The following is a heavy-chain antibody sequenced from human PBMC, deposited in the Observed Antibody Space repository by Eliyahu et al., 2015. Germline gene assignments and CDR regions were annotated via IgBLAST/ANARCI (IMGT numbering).Heavy chain of an antibody. CDR3: ARVSGSYYYYGMDV. CDR2: INAGNGNT. J-gene: IGHJ6*02. Sequence: QVQLVQSGAEVKKPGASVKVSCKASGYTFTSYAMHWVRQAPGQRLEWMGWINAGNGNTKYSQKFQGRVTITRDTSASTAYMEVSSLRSEDTAVYYCARVSGSYYYYGMDVWGQGTTVTVSS. V-gene: IGHV1-3*01. D-gene: IGHD1-26*01. CDR1: GYTFTSYA.